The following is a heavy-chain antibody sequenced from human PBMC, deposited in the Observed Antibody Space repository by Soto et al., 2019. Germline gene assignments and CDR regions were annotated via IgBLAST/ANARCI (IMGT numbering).Heavy chain of an antibody. D-gene: IGHD3-16*01. CDR2: ISGSGGST. Sequence: GGSLRLSCAASGFTFSSYAMSWVRQAPGKGLEWVSAISGSGGSTYYADSVKGRFTISRDNSKNTLYLQMNSLRAEDTAVYYCAKAHHLFTPSTPSTWGDAFDIWGQGTMVTVSS. CDR1: GFTFSSYA. V-gene: IGHV3-23*01. CDR3: AKAHHLFTPSTPSTWGDAFDI. J-gene: IGHJ3*02.